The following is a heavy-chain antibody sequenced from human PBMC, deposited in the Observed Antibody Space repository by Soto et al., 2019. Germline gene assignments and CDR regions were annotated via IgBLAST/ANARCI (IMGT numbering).Heavy chain of an antibody. CDR2: ISSRSSYT. CDR3: ARDSGQYQLIVDS. Sequence: QVQLVESGGGLVKPGGSLRLSCAASGFTFSDYYMGWIRQTPGQGLELVSYISSRSSYTNYADSVKGRFTISRGNAQNSLYLQINSLRDEDTAVYYCARDSGQYQLIVDSWGQGVLVTVSS. D-gene: IGHD2-2*01. CDR1: GFTFSDYY. V-gene: IGHV3-11*06. J-gene: IGHJ4*02.